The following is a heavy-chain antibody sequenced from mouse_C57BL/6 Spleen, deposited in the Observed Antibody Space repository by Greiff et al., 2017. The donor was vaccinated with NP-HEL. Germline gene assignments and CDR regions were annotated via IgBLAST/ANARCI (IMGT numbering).Heavy chain of an antibody. D-gene: IGHD1-2*01. V-gene: IGHV14-4*01. Sequence: DVQLQESGAELVRPGASVKLSCTASGFNIKDDYMHWVKQRPEQGLEWIGWIDPENGDTEYASKFQGKATITADTSSNTAYLQLSSLTSEDTAVYYCTSSLPPSYAMDYWGQGTSVTVSS. CDR1: GFNIKDDY. J-gene: IGHJ4*01. CDR3: TSSLPPSYAMDY. CDR2: IDPENGDT.